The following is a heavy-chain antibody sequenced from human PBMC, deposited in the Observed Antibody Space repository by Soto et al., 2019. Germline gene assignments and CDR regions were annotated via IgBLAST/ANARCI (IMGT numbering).Heavy chain of an antibody. CDR1: GGTFSSFT. Sequence: ASVKVSCKASGGTFSSFTISWVRQAPGQGLEWMGGIIPIYGTANYAQKFQGRVTITADASMRTAYMELSSLRSEDTAVYYCAKDRRADWESYYYYAMDVWGQGTTVTVSS. V-gene: IGHV1-69*13. CDR2: IIPIYGTA. D-gene: IGHD1-26*01. J-gene: IGHJ6*02. CDR3: AKDRRADWESYYYYAMDV.